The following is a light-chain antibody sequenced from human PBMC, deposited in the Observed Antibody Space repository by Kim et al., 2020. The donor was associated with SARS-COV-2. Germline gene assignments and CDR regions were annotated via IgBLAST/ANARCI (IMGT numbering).Light chain of an antibody. CDR3: QSYDSSLSGWV. V-gene: IGLV1-40*01. CDR1: SYNIGAGYD. CDR2: GNS. J-gene: IGLJ3*02. Sequence: RVTISCTGSSYNIGAGYDVHWYQQLPGTAPKPLIYGNSNRPSGVPDRFSGSKYGTSASLAITGLQAEDEADYYCQSYDSSLSGWVFGGGTQLTVL.